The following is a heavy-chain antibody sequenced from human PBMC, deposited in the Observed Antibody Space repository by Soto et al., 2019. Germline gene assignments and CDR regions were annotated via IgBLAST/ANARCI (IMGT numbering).Heavy chain of an antibody. CDR2: ISAYNGNT. D-gene: IGHD6-25*01. Sequence: ASVKVSCKASGYTFTSYGISWVRQAPGQGLEWMGWISAYNGNTNYAQKLQGRVTMTTDTSTSTAYMELRSLRSDDTAVYYCARDRPWFMAATAVWVRFDPWGQGTLVTVSS. V-gene: IGHV1-18*01. CDR1: GYTFTSYG. CDR3: ARDRPWFMAATAVWVRFDP. J-gene: IGHJ5*02.